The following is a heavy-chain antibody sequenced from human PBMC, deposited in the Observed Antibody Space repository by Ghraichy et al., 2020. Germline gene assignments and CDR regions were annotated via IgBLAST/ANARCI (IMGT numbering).Heavy chain of an antibody. J-gene: IGHJ6*02. CDR2: IYYSGST. Sequence: ETLSLTCTVSGGSISSYYWSWIRQPPGKGLEWIGYIYYSGSTNYNPSLKSRVTISVDTSKNQFSLKLSSVTAADTAVYYCARGGAVAANYYYYGMDVWGQGTTVTVSS. CDR3: ARGGAVAANYYYYGMDV. CDR1: GGSISSYY. V-gene: IGHV4-59*01. D-gene: IGHD2-15*01.